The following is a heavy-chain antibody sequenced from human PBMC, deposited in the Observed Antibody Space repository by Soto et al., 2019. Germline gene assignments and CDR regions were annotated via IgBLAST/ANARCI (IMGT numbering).Heavy chain of an antibody. V-gene: IGHV1-69*13. Sequence: ASVKVSCKASGGTFSSYAISWVRQAPGQGLEWMGGIIPIFGTANYAQKFQGRVTITADESTSTAYMELSSLRSEDTAVYYRARPIAAAGTDAFDIWGQGTMVTVSS. D-gene: IGHD6-13*01. CDR1: GGTFSSYA. J-gene: IGHJ3*02. CDR2: IIPIFGTA. CDR3: ARPIAAAGTDAFDI.